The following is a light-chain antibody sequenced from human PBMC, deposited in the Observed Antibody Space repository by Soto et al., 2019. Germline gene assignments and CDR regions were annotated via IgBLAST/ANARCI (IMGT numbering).Light chain of an antibody. CDR3: QQRSTWPAYT. J-gene: IGKJ2*01. CDR1: QSVNNY. V-gene: IGKV3-11*01. Sequence: EIVLTQSPATLSLSPGERATLSCRVSQSVNNYLAWYQQKPGQPPRLLIYDASNRATGIPARFSGSGSGTDFTLTISRPEPEDFAIYYCQQRSTWPAYTFGQGTKLEIK. CDR2: DAS.